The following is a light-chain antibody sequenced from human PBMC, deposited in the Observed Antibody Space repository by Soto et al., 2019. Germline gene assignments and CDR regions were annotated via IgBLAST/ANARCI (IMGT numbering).Light chain of an antibody. CDR1: QSISSW. J-gene: IGKJ1*01. Sequence: DIQMTQSPSTLSASVGDRVTITCRASQSISSWLAWYQQKPGKAPKLLIYKASSLESGVPSRFSDSRSGTEFTLTISSLQPDDFATYYCQQYNSYWTFGEGTKVGIK. CDR3: QQYNSYWT. V-gene: IGKV1-5*03. CDR2: KAS.